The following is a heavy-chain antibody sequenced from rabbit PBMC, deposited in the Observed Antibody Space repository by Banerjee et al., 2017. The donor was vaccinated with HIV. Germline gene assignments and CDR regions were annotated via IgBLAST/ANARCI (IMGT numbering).Heavy chain of an antibody. D-gene: IGHD7-1*01. CDR2: IATGSGTI. CDR3: AREGYGDGTGDYDL. J-gene: IGHJ4*01. Sequence: QEQLKETGGGLVQPGESLKLFCNASGFDFSRYGVSWVRQAPGKGLEWIACIATGSGTINYASWAKGRFTISKTSSTTVTLQMTSLTAADTATYFCAREGYGDGTGDYDLWGPGTLVTVS. CDR1: GFDFSRYG. V-gene: IGHV1S45*01.